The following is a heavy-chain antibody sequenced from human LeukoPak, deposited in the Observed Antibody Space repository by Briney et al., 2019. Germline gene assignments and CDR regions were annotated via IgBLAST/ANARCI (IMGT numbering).Heavy chain of an antibody. CDR1: GGSFSGYY. D-gene: IGHD2-2*02. CDR2: INHSGST. J-gene: IGHJ1*01. CDR3: ARAGRYCSSTSCYTAEGYFQH. V-gene: IGHV4-34*01. Sequence: SETLSLTCAVYGGSFSGYYWSWIRQPPGKGLEWIGEINHSGSTNYNPSLKSRVTISVDTSKNQFSLKLSSVTAADTAVYYCARAGRYCSSTSCYTAEGYFQHWGQGTLVTVSS.